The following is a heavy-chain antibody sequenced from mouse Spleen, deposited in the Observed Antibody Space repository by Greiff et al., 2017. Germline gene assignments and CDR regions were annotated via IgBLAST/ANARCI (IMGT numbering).Heavy chain of an antibody. D-gene: IGHD2-4*01. J-gene: IGHJ4*01. CDR2: INPSSGYT. V-gene: IGHV1-7*01. Sequence: LVESGAELAKPGASVKLSCKASGYTFTSYWMHWVKQRPGQGLEWIGYINPSSGYTKYNQKFKDKATLTADKSSSTAYMQLSSLTYEDSAVYYCATIYYDPFYAMDYWGQGTSVTVSS. CDR1: GYTFTSYW. CDR3: ATIYYDPFYAMDY.